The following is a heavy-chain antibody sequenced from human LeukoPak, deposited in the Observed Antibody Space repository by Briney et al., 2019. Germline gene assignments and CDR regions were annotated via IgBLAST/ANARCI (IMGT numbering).Heavy chain of an antibody. D-gene: IGHD3-10*01. J-gene: IGHJ6*03. CDR1: GGSFSGYY. CDR2: INHSGST. CDR3: VIGKPSYGSGTYYRPLEPNYMDV. V-gene: IGHV4-34*01. Sequence: SETLSLTCAVYGGSFSGYYWSWIRQPPGKGLEWIGEINHSGSTNYNPSLKSRVTISVDTSKNQFSLKLSSVTAADTAVYYCVIGKPSYGSGTYYRPLEPNYMDVWGKGTTVTISS.